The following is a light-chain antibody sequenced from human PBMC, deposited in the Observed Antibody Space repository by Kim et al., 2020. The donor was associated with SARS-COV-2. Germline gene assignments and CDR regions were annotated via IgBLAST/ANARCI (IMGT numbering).Light chain of an antibody. J-gene: IGLJ2*01. V-gene: IGLV1-51*01. CDR2: DNN. CDR3: GTWDSSLSAGV. Sequence: GQKGTISCSGSISNIVNNYVSWYQQLPGTAPKLLIYDNNKRPSGIPDRFSGSKSGTSATLGITGLQTGDEADYYCGTWDSSLSAGVFGGGTQLTVL. CDR1: ISNIVNNY.